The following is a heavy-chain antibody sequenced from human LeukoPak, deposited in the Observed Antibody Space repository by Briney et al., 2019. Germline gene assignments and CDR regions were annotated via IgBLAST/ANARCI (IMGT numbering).Heavy chain of an antibody. D-gene: IGHD3-3*01. CDR1: GGSISSYY. Sequence: QPSETLSLTCTVSGGSISSYYWSWIRQPPGKGLEWIGYIYYSGSTNYNPSLKSQVTISVDTSKNQFSLKLSSVTAADTAVYYCAREKVGRITIFGVVTRDAFDIWGQGTMVTVSS. J-gene: IGHJ3*02. V-gene: IGHV4-59*01. CDR3: AREKVGRITIFGVVTRDAFDI. CDR2: IYYSGST.